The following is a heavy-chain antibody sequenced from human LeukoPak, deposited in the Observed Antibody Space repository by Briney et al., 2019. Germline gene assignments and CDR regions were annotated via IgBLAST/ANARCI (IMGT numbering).Heavy chain of an antibody. CDR2: ISGSGGST. CDR3: TKVGTLYYDILTGYIDY. D-gene: IGHD3-9*01. J-gene: IGHJ4*02. Sequence: PGGSLRLSCAASGFTFSSYAMSWVRQAPGKGLEWVSAISGSGGSTYYADSVKGRFTISRDNSKNTLYLQMNSLRAEDTAVYYCTKVGTLYYDILTGYIDYWGQGTLVTVSS. CDR1: GFTFSSYA. V-gene: IGHV3-23*01.